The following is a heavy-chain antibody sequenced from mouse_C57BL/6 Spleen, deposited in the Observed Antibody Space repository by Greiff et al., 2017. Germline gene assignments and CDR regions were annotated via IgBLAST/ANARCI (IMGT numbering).Heavy chain of an antibody. V-gene: IGHV1-42*01. D-gene: IGHD2-4*01. CDR3: ANNIYYDYDGYFDY. CDR1: GYSFTGYY. J-gene: IGHJ2*01. CDR2: INPSTGGT. Sequence: VQLQQSGPELVKPGASVKISCKASGYSFTGYYMNWVKQSPEKSLEWIGEINPSTGGTTYNQKFKAKATLTVDKSSSTAYMQLKSLTSEDSAVYYCANNIYYDYDGYFDYWGQGTTLTVSS.